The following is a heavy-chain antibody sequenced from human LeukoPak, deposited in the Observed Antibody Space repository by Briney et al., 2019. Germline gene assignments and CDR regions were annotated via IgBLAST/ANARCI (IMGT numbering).Heavy chain of an antibody. Sequence: PGGSLRLSCAASGFTFSSYWMSWVRQAPGKGLEWVTNIKQDGSEKYYVDSVKGRFTISRDNAKNSLYLQMNSLRAEDTAVYYCARDFVVGDYVAAYFDYWGQGTLVTVSS. CDR2: IKQDGSEK. V-gene: IGHV3-7*01. CDR3: ARDFVVGDYVAAYFDY. J-gene: IGHJ4*02. CDR1: GFTFSSYW. D-gene: IGHD4-17*01.